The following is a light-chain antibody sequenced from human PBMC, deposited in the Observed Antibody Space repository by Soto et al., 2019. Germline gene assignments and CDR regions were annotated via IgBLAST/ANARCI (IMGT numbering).Light chain of an antibody. CDR1: QSVSGNY. CDR3: QQYGSSPPWT. J-gene: IGKJ1*01. V-gene: IGKV3-20*01. CDR2: GAY. Sequence: ETVLTQSPGTLSLSPGERATLSCRVSQSVSGNYLAWYSKKPGQTPRRLIYGAYSRATGIPDSFTGSGSPGTDFTVTINRVEPEDFAVYYCQQYGSSPPWTFGQGTKVEIK.